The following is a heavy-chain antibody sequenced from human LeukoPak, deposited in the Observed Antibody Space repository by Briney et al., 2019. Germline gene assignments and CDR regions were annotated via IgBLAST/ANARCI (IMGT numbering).Heavy chain of an antibody. CDR2: ISGSGGST. D-gene: IGHD6-13*01. CDR1: GFTFSCYA. Sequence: GGYLRLSCAASGFTFSCYAMSWVRQAPGKGLEWVSAISGSGGSTYYADSVKGRFTISRDNSKNTLYLQMNSLRAEDTAVYYCAKDVLYSSSWPYGFDPWGQGTLVTVSS. CDR3: AKDVLYSSSWPYGFDP. J-gene: IGHJ5*02. V-gene: IGHV3-23*01.